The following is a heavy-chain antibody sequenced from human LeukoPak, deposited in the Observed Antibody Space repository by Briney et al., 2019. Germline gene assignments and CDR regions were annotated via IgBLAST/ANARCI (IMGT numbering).Heavy chain of an antibody. J-gene: IGHJ4*02. CDR1: GGSISRSSYY. Sequence: PSETLSLTCTVSGGSISRSSYYWGWIRQPPGKGLEWIGSIYYSGSTYYNPSLKSRLTISVDTSKNQFSLKLSSVTAADTAVYFCARVGYCSGGDCYSRGAPIDSGGQGTLVTVSP. CDR2: IYYSGST. D-gene: IGHD2-15*01. V-gene: IGHV4-39*01. CDR3: ARVGYCSGGDCYSRGAPIDS.